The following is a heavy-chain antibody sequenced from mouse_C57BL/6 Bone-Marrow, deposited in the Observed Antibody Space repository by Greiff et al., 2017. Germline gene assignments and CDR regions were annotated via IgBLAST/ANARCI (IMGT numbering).Heavy chain of an antibody. D-gene: IGHD1-1*01. J-gene: IGHJ2*01. CDR1: GYTFTNYW. CDR2: IYPGGGYT. Sequence: QVQLQQSGAELVRPGTSVKMSCKASGYTFTNYWIGWAKQRPGHGLEWIGDIYPGGGYTNYNEKFKGKATLTADKSSSTAYMQFSSLTSEDSAIYYCARNYYGSSYVDWDEYYLDYWGQGTTLTVSS. V-gene: IGHV1-63*01. CDR3: ARNYYGSSYVDWDEYYLDY.